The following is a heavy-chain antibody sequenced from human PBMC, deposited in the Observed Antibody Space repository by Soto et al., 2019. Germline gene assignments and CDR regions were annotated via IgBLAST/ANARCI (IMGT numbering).Heavy chain of an antibody. CDR3: ASGRFLEWFPLEYYYYGMDV. J-gene: IGHJ6*02. V-gene: IGHV1-69*13. Sequence: ASVKVSCKASGGTFSSYAISWVRQAPGQGLEWMGGIIPIFGTANYAQKFQGRVTITADESTSTAYMGLSSLRSEDTAVYYCASGRFLEWFPLEYYYYGMDVWGQGTTVTVSS. CDR1: GGTFSSYA. D-gene: IGHD3-3*01. CDR2: IIPIFGTA.